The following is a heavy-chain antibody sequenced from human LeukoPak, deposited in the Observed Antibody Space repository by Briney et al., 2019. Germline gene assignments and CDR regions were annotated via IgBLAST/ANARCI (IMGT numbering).Heavy chain of an antibody. CDR2: IYYSGST. Sequence: SETLSLTCAVYGGSFSGYYWGWLRQPPGKGLEWIGSIYYSGSTYYNPSLKSRVTISVDTSKNQFSLKLSSVTAADTAVYYCARPLLWFGEPSHYGMDVWGQGTTVTVSS. CDR1: GGSFSGYY. CDR3: ARPLLWFGEPSHYGMDV. V-gene: IGHV4-39*01. D-gene: IGHD3-10*01. J-gene: IGHJ6*02.